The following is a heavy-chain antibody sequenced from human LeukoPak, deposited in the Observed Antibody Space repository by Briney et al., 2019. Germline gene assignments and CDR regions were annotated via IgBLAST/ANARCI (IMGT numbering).Heavy chain of an antibody. J-gene: IGHJ3*02. CDR3: ATEHHFWSPSAFDI. V-gene: IGHV1-3*01. Sequence: TSVKVSCKTSGYTFTSYAIQWVGQTPGQRREWMGWNTAGARNPKDSHTFPARATTTRATSATTGYRDLSTPRSEYAAVNYCATEHHFWSPSAFDIWGQGPMVTVSS. CDR2: NTAGARNP. CDR1: GYTFTSYA. D-gene: IGHD3-3*02.